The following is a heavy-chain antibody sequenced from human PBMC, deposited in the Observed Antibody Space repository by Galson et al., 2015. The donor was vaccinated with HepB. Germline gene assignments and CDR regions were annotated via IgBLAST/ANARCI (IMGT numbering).Heavy chain of an antibody. CDR3: AQGTVTAINY. D-gene: IGHD2-21*02. CDR1: GGSISSRGYY. CDR2: IYYSGST. J-gene: IGHJ4*02. V-gene: IGHV4-31*03. Sequence: QVQLQESGPGLVKPSQTLSLTCIVSGGSISSRGYYWSWIRQYPGKGLEWIGYIYYSGSTDYNPSLKSRVTISLDTSKNQFSLKLTSVIAADTAVYYCAQGTVTAINYWGQGMLVTVSS.